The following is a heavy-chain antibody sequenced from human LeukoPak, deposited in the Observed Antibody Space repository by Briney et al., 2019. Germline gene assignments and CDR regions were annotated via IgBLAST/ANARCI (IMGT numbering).Heavy chain of an antibody. CDR2: ISADNGNT. J-gene: IGHJ6*02. Sequence: ASVKVSCKASGYSFINYGVSWVRQAPGQGLEWMGWISADNGNTNYAQKLQGRVTMTTDTSTSTAYMESRSLRSDDTAVYYCGRDWSGSYSWARFYYYGMDVWGQGTTVTVSS. D-gene: IGHD1-26*01. CDR1: GYSFINYG. CDR3: GRDWSGSYSWARFYYYGMDV. V-gene: IGHV1-18*01.